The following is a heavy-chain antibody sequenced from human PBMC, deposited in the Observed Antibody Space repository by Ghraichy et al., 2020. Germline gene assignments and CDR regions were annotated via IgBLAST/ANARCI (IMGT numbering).Heavy chain of an antibody. D-gene: IGHD3-16*02. J-gene: IGHJ6*02. V-gene: IGHV1-69*13. Sequence: SVKVSCKASGGTFSSYAISWVRQAPGQGLEWMGGIIPIFGTANYAQKFQGRVTITADESTSTAYMELSSLRSEDTAVYYCARHRPFWGSYRKGDYYYGMDVWGQGTTVTVSS. CDR1: GGTFSSYA. CDR3: ARHRPFWGSYRKGDYYYGMDV. CDR2: IIPIFGTA.